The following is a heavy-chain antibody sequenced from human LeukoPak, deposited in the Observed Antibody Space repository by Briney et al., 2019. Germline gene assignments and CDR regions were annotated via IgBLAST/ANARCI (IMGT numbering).Heavy chain of an antibody. CDR1: GDSTYNSIYY. J-gene: IGHJ4*02. CDR2: IDYSGST. Sequence: SETLSLTCTVSGDSTYNSIYYWGWIRQPPGRGLEWIGSIDYSGSTYYNPSLKSRATISIDTSKNQFSLELSSVTAADTAVFYCAREYTLYRSGWFLDYWGQGTVVTVSS. V-gene: IGHV4-39*07. CDR3: AREYTLYRSGWFLDY. D-gene: IGHD6-19*01.